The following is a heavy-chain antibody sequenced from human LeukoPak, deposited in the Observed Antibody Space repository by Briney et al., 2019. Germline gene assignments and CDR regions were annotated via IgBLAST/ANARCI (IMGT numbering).Heavy chain of an antibody. CDR1: GGSISSYD. CDR3: ARSDYGDYGEGDY. J-gene: IGHJ4*02. V-gene: IGHV4-59*01. Sequence: PSETLSLTCTVSGGSISSYDWSWVRQPPGKGLEWVGVIYYSGSTNYNASLKSRVTISVDTSKNQFSLKLSSVTAADTAVYYCARSDYGDYGEGDYWGQGTLVTVSS. CDR2: IYYSGST. D-gene: IGHD4-17*01.